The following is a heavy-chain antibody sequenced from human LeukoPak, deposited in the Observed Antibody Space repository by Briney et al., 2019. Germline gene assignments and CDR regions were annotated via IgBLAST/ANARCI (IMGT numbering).Heavy chain of an antibody. CDR3: AREEAPNIFYYYYGMDV. J-gene: IGHJ6*02. V-gene: IGHV3-21*01. CDR2: ISRSSSYI. CDR1: GFTFSSYS. D-gene: IGHD2/OR15-2a*01. Sequence: GGSLRLSCAASGFTFSSYSMNWVRQAPGKGLEWVSSISRSSSYIYYADSVKGRFTISRDNAKNSLYLQMNSLRAEDTAVYYCAREEAPNIFYYYYGMDVWGQGTTVTVSS.